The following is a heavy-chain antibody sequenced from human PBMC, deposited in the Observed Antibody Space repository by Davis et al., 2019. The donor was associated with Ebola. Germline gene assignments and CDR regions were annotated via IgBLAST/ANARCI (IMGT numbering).Heavy chain of an antibody. D-gene: IGHD2-2*01. CDR3: ARGDVLVPAATGNNHYYYYYGMDV. CDR2: IKQDGSEK. V-gene: IGHV3-7*03. Sequence: GGSLRLSCAASGFTFSSYWMSWVRQAPGKGLEWVANIKQDGSEKYYVDSVKGRFTISRDNAKNSLYLQMNSLRAEDTAVYYCARGDVLVPAATGNNHYYYYYGMDVWGQGTTVTVSS. J-gene: IGHJ6*02. CDR1: GFTFSSYW.